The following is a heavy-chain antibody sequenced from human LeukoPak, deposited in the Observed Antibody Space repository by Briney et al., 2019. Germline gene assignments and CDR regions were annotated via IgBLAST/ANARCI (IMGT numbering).Heavy chain of an antibody. CDR1: GYTFTGYG. D-gene: IGHD2/OR15-2a*01. V-gene: IGHV1-18*01. CDR2: ISTYNGDT. J-gene: IGHJ4*02. Sequence: GASVKVSCKASGYTFTGYGISWVRQAPGQGLEWMGWISTYNGDTNYAQKLQGRVTMTTDTSTSTAYMELRSLRSDDTAVYYCARDLSTLSPRRFAYWGQGTLVTVSS. CDR3: ARDLSTLSPRRFAY.